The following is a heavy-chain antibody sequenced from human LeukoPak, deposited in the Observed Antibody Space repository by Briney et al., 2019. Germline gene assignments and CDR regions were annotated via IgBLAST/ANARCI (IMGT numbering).Heavy chain of an antibody. CDR2: IYYSGST. J-gene: IGHJ4*02. D-gene: IGHD3-10*01. V-gene: IGHV4-39*07. CDR1: GGSISSSSYY. CDR3: AGMVRGVFEPLN. Sequence: PSETLSLTCTVSGGSISSSSYYWSWIRQPPGKGLEWIGSIYYSGSTYYNPSLKSRVTISVDTSKNQFSLKLSSVTAADTAVYYCAGMVRGVFEPLNWGQGTLVTVSS.